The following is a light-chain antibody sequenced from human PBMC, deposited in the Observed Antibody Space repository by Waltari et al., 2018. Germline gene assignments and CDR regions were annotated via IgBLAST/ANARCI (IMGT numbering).Light chain of an antibody. CDR2: DAS. CDR1: QSVSSY. CDR3: QQRSNWPHTA. Sequence: EIVLIQSRATLSLSPGEGATLSCRASQSVSSYLAWYQQKPGQAPRLLIYDASNRATGIPARFSGSGSGTDFTLTISSLEPEDFAVYYCQQRSNWPHTAFGGGTKVEIK. J-gene: IGKJ4*01. V-gene: IGKV3-11*01.